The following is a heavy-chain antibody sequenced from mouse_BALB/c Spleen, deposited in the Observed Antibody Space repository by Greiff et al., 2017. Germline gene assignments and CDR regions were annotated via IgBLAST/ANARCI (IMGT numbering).Heavy chain of an antibody. CDR3: ARGDYGTYFDY. J-gene: IGHJ2*01. D-gene: IGHD1-1*01. CDR1: GFSLTSYG. CDR2: IWAGGST. Sequence: VQLKESGPGLVAPSQSLSITCTVSGFSLTSYGVHWVRQPPGKGLEWLGVIWAGGSTNYNSALMSRLSISKDNSKSQVFLKMNSLQTDDTAMYYCARGDYGTYFDYWGQGTTLTVSS. V-gene: IGHV2-9*02.